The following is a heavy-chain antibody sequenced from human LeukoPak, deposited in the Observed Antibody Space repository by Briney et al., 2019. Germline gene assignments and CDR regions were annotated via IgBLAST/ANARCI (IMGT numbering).Heavy chain of an antibody. V-gene: IGHV4-59*12. J-gene: IGHJ3*02. Sequence: PSETLSLTCTVSGGSISSYYWIWIRQPPGKGLEWTGYMYNSGSTNYNPSLKSRVTISVDTSKNQFSLKLSSVTAADTAVYFCARGYGDNSGAFDIWGQGTLVTVSS. CDR3: ARGYGDNSGAFDI. CDR1: GGSISSYY. CDR2: MYNSGST. D-gene: IGHD4-23*01.